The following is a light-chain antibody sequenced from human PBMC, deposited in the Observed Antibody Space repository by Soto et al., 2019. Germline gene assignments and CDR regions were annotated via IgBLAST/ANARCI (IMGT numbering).Light chain of an antibody. V-gene: IGKV3-11*01. CDR3: KQRTDWPT. CDR1: QSVSHF. Sequence: EIVLTQSPATLSLSPGESATLSCRASQSVSHFLAWYQQKPGQAPRLLIYDTSSRATGIPGRFSGSESGTDFTLTIDILEPADAAVYYCKQRTDWPTFGGGTKVEI. CDR2: DTS. J-gene: IGKJ4*01.